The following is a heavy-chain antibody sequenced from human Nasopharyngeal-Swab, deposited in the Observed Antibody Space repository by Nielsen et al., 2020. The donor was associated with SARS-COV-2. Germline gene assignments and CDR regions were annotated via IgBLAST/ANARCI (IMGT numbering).Heavy chain of an antibody. CDR3: ARSGSYSNFDY. CDR1: GYTFTGYY. CDR2: INPNSGGI. J-gene: IGHJ4*02. D-gene: IGHD1-26*01. Sequence: VKVSCKASGYTFTGYYMHWVRQAPGQGLEWMGWINPNSGGINYAQKFQGWVTMTRDTSISTAYMELSRLRSDDTAVYYCARSGSYSNFDYWGQGTLVTVSS. V-gene: IGHV1-2*04.